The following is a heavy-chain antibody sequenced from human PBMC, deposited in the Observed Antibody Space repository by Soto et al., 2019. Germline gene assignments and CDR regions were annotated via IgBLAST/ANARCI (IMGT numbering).Heavy chain of an antibody. Sequence: GGSLRLSCAASGFNFNSYALNWVRQAPGKGLEWVSSVSASGGNTFYADSVKGRFTISRDNSKNTVYLQMNSLTAEDTAVYYCEKIFNRGTAVPTLTVDFDVWGQGTTVTVSS. CDR2: VSASGGNT. CDR3: EKIFNRGTAVPTLTVDFDV. D-gene: IGHD4-4*01. J-gene: IGHJ6*02. V-gene: IGHV3-23*01. CDR1: GFNFNSYA.